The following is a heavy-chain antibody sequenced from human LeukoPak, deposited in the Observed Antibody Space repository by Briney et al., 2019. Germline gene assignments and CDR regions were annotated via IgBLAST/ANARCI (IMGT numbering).Heavy chain of an antibody. CDR3: HHMATITTVTDY. D-gene: IGHD5-24*01. Sequence: PSETLSLTCTVSGGPISSSSYYWGWIRQPPRKGLEWIGSIYYSGSTYYNPSLKSRVTIPVDTSKNQFSLKLSSVTAADTAVYYCHHMATITTVTDYWGQGTLVTVSS. CDR2: IYYSGST. CDR1: GGPISSSSYY. V-gene: IGHV4-39*07. J-gene: IGHJ4*02.